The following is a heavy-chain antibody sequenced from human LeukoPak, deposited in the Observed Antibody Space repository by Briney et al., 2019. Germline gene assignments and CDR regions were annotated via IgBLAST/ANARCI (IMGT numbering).Heavy chain of an antibody. Sequence: PSETLSLTCTVSGGSISSYYWSWIRQPPGKGLEWIGEINHSGSTNYNPSLKSRVTISVDTSKNQFSLKLSSVTAADTAVYYCASRQRFDFWSGYPTGYWGQGTLVTVSS. CDR3: ASRQRFDFWSGYPTGY. D-gene: IGHD3-3*01. V-gene: IGHV4-34*01. J-gene: IGHJ4*02. CDR1: GGSISSYY. CDR2: INHSGST.